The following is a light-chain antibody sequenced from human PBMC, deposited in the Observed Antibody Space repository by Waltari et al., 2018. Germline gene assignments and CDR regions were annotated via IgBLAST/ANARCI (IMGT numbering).Light chain of an antibody. Sequence: EIVMTQSPATLSVSPGETATLSCRASQSISINLAWYQQMPGQAPRLLIYGASTRATGIPARFSGSGSGTDFTLTISSLQSEDFAVYYCQQYNNWPPWTFGQGTKVEIK. CDR3: QQYNNWPPWT. V-gene: IGKV3-15*01. CDR2: GAS. CDR1: QSISIN. J-gene: IGKJ1*01.